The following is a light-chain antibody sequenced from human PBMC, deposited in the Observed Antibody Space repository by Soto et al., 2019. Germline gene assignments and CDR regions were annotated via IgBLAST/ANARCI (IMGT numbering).Light chain of an antibody. V-gene: IGKV3-15*01. CDR2: GAS. Sequence: EIVMTQSPATLSVSPGDRVTLSCRASQGVSSHLAWFQQKPGQAPRLLIYGASTRATGIPARFSGSGSGTEFTLTISSLQSEDFAVYYCQQYNNWPMWTFGQGTKVDI. J-gene: IGKJ1*01. CDR1: QGVSSH. CDR3: QQYNNWPMWT.